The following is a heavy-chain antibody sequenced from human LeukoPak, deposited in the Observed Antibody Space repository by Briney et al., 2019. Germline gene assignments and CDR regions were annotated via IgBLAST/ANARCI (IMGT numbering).Heavy chain of an antibody. V-gene: IGHV3-64D*09. CDR3: VKGLRGYSGYDRGAFDI. J-gene: IGHJ3*02. Sequence: GGSLRLSCSASGFTFSSYAMHWVRQAPGKGLEYVSAISSNGGSTYYADSVKGRFTISRDNSKNTLYLQMGSLRAEDTAVYYCVKGLRGYSGYDRGAFDIWGQGTMVTVSS. CDR2: ISSNGGST. CDR1: GFTFSSYA. D-gene: IGHD5-12*01.